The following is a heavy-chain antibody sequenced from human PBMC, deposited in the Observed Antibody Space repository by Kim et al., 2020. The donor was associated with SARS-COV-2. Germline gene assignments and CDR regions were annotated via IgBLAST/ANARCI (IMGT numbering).Heavy chain of an antibody. D-gene: IGHD3-22*01. CDR3: ARGLTMIVVVIPGGWFDP. J-gene: IGHJ5*02. Sequence: SETLSLTCTVSGGSISSSSYYWGWIRQPPGKGLEWIGSIYYSGSTYYNPSLKSRVTISVDTSKNQFSLKLSSVTAADTAVYYCARGLTMIVVVIPGGWFDPWGQGTLAT. CDR1: GGSISSSSYY. CDR2: IYYSGST. V-gene: IGHV4-39*01.